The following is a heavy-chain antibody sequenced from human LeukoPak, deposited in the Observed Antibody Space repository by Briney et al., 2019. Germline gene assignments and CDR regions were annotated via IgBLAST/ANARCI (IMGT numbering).Heavy chain of an antibody. Sequence: SGGSLRLSCAVSGFTFDDYAMHWVRQASGKGLEWVSHITWDGGSTHYADSVEGRFTISRDNRENSLYLQMNSLRPEDTALYYCAKDRAARGRGNYFYMDVWGKGTTVTVSS. CDR2: ITWDGGST. J-gene: IGHJ6*03. D-gene: IGHD2/OR15-2a*01. CDR1: GFTFDDYA. V-gene: IGHV3-43D*03. CDR3: AKDRAARGRGNYFYMDV.